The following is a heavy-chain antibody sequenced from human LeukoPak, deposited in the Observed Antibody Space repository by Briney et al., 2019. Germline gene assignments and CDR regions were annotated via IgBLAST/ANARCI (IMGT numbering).Heavy chain of an antibody. CDR1: GFTLSSYA. Sequence: GGSLRLSCAASGFTLSSYAMHWVRQAPGKGLEYVSAISSNGGSTYYANSVKGRFTISRDNSKNTLYLQMGSLRAEDMAVYYCAREYCSGGSCFDAFDIWGQGTMVTVSS. V-gene: IGHV3-64*01. CDR2: ISSNGGST. J-gene: IGHJ3*02. CDR3: AREYCSGGSCFDAFDI. D-gene: IGHD2-15*01.